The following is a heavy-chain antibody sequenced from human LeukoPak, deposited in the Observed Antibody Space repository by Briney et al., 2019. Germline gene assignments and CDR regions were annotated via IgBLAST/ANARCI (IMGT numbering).Heavy chain of an antibody. Sequence: GGSLRLTCAASGFIFDDYAMHWVRQAPGKGLEWVSGISWNSGSVGYADSVKGRFTISRDNAKNSLYLQMNSLRAEDTALYYCAKGFISSGGAFDIWGQGTMVTVSS. J-gene: IGHJ3*02. CDR2: ISWNSGSV. V-gene: IGHV3-9*01. CDR3: AKGFISSGGAFDI. D-gene: IGHD2-15*01. CDR1: GFIFDDYA.